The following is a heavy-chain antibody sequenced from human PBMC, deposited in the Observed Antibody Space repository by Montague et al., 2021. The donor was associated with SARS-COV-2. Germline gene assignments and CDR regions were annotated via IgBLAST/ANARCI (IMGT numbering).Heavy chain of an antibody. J-gene: IGHJ2*01. CDR2: TYHRSKWYN. D-gene: IGHD2-21*02. CDR3: ARAYCGGDCYFYWYFDL. CDR1: GDSVSSNRPT. Sequence: CAISGDSVSSNRPTWKWIRQAPSTAPEWVGRTYHRSKWYNDYAVSVKSRVIINPDTSNNRSSPQLNSVTPEDTAVYYCARAYCGGDCYFYWYFDLWGRGTLVTVSS. V-gene: IGHV6-1*01.